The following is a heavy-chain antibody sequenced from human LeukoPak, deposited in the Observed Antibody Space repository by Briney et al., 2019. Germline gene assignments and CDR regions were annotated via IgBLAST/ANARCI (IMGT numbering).Heavy chain of an antibody. CDR2: ISYDGSNK. J-gene: IGHJ4*02. Sequence: GGSLRLSCAASGFTFSSYAMHWVRQAPGKGLEWVAVISYDGSNKYYADSVKGRFTISRDNSRSTLYLQMNSLRAEDTAVYYCARDSARWLAFDYWGQGTLVTVSS. CDR1: GFTFSSYA. V-gene: IGHV3-30-3*01. CDR3: ARDSARWLAFDY. D-gene: IGHD6-19*01.